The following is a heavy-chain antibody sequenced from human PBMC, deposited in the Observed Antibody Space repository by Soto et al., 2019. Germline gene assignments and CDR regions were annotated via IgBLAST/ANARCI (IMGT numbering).Heavy chain of an antibody. Sequence: QVQLVQSGAEVKKPGSSVKVSCKASGGTFSSYTISWVRQAPGQGLEWMGRIIPILGIANYAQKFQGRVTITADKSTSTAYMELSSLRSEDTAVYYCAXDPPXXSSXYYYDYWGQGTLVTVSS. V-gene: IGHV1-69*08. J-gene: IGHJ4*02. D-gene: IGHD3-22*01. CDR2: IIPILGIA. CDR1: GGTFSSYT. CDR3: AXDPPXXSSXYYYDY.